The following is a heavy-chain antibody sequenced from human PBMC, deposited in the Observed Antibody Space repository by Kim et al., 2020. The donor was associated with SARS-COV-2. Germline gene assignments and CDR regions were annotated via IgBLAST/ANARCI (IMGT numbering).Heavy chain of an antibody. CDR3: ARDRDSNYDFWSGYWDY. CDR2: ISYDGSNK. CDR1: GFTFSSYA. V-gene: IGHV3-30-3*01. Sequence: GGSLRLSCAASGFTFSSYAMHWVRQAPGKGLEWVAVISYDGSNKYYADSVKGRFTISRDNSKNTLYLQMNSLRAEDTAVYYCARDRDSNYDFWSGYWDYWGQGTLVTVSS. D-gene: IGHD3-3*01. J-gene: IGHJ4*02.